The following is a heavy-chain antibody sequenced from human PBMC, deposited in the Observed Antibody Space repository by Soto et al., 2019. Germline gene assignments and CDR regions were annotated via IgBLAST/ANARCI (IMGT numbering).Heavy chain of an antibody. CDR1: GFTLSNFA. D-gene: IGHD3-10*01. J-gene: IGHJ4*02. CDR3: ANQFGKQSGGN. Sequence: GSLRLSCAASGFTLSNFAMTWVRQAPGKGLEWVSVITSGGSTYYADSVKGRFTISRDNSKNTLYLQINSLRVEDTAVYYCANQFGKQSGGNWGQGTLVTVSS. CDR2: ITSGGST. V-gene: IGHV3-23*01.